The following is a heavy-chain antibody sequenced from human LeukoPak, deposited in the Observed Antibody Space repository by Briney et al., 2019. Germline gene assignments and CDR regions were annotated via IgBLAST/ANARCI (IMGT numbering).Heavy chain of an antibody. J-gene: IGHJ4*02. Sequence: ASVRVSCKASGYSFSDYFMQWVRHASGQGLEWMGWINPNSGGTSYAQKFQGRVTMTRDTSISTVYMELSRLTSDDTAVYYCARDYELGTPGTAYEYFDYWGQGTRVTVSS. CDR1: GYSFSDYF. D-gene: IGHD1-1*01. V-gene: IGHV1-2*02. CDR2: INPNSGGT. CDR3: ARDYELGTPGTAYEYFDY.